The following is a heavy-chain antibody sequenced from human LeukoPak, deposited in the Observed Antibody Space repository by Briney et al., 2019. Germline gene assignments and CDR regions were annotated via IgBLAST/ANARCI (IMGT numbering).Heavy chain of an antibody. CDR1: GGSISSYY. CDR3: ARDRSDNYYGSGSYYDNWFDP. Sequence: SETLSLTCTVSGGSISSYYWSWIRQPAGKGLEWIGRIYTSGSTNYSPSLKSRVTMSVDTSKNQFSLKLSSVTAADTAVYYCARDRSDNYYGSGSYYDNWFDPWGQGTLVTVSS. D-gene: IGHD3-10*01. V-gene: IGHV4-4*07. J-gene: IGHJ5*02. CDR2: IYTSGST.